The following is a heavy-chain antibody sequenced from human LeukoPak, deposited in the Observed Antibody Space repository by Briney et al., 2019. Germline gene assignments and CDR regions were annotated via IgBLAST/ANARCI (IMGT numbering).Heavy chain of an antibody. Sequence: PGGSLRLSCAASGFTFDDYAMYWVRQAPGKGLEWVSSISSSSSYIYYADSVKGRFTISRDNAKNSLYLQMNSLRAEDTAVYYCARDFRSGGEKWGQGTLVTVSS. D-gene: IGHD3-16*02. J-gene: IGHJ4*02. V-gene: IGHV3-21*01. CDR3: ARDFRSGGEK. CDR1: GFTFDDYA. CDR2: ISSSSSYI.